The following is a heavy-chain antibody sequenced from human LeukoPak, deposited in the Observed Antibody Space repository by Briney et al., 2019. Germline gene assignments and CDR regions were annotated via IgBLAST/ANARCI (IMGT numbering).Heavy chain of an antibody. V-gene: IGHV3-9*01. CDR1: GFIFDDYA. CDR3: ARKPLSGGYGGTIDY. Sequence: PGGSLRLSCAVSGFIFDDYAMHWVRQAPGKGLEWVSGITWGRDNLAYAASVKGRFTISRDNAKNTLYLRMNSLRAEDTAIYYCARKPLSGGYGGTIDYWGQGTLVTVSS. CDR2: ITWGRDNL. D-gene: IGHD5-12*01. J-gene: IGHJ4*02.